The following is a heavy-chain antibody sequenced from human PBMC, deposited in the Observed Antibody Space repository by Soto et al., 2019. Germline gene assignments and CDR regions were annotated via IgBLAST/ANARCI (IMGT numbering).Heavy chain of an antibody. Sequence: QVQLVQSGAEVKKPGASVKVSCKASGYTFTSYAMHWVRQAPGQRLEWMGWINAGNGNTKYLQKFQGRVTITRDTSASTAYMELSSLRSEDTAVYYCARDQGDYYGSGSLSLDYWGQGTLVTVSS. V-gene: IGHV1-3*01. CDR1: GYTFTSYA. CDR3: ARDQGDYYGSGSLSLDY. D-gene: IGHD3-10*01. CDR2: INAGNGNT. J-gene: IGHJ4*02.